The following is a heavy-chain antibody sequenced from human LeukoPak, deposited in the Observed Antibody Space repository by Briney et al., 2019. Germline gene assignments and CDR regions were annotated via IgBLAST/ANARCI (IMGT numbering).Heavy chain of an antibody. J-gene: IGHJ4*02. Sequence: SETLSLTCAVYGGSFSGYYWSWIRQPPGKGLEWIGEINHSGSTNYNPSLKSRVTISVDTSKNQFSLKLSSVTAADTAVYYCARFNMVRGVDYWGQGTLVTVSS. CDR3: ARFNMVRGVDY. D-gene: IGHD3-10*01. V-gene: IGHV4-34*01. CDR1: GGSFSGYY. CDR2: INHSGST.